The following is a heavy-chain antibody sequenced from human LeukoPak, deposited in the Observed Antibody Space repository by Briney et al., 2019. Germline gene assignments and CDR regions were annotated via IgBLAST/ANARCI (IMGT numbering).Heavy chain of an antibody. V-gene: IGHV1-18*01. Sequence: GASVKVSCKASGYTFTSYGISWVRQAPGQGLEWMGWISAYNGNTNYAQKLQGRVTMTTDTSTSTAYMELSSLRSEDTAVYYCASITIFGVVTGPFDPWGQGTLVTVSS. CDR1: GYTFTSYG. CDR2: ISAYNGNT. J-gene: IGHJ5*02. D-gene: IGHD3-3*01. CDR3: ASITIFGVVTGPFDP.